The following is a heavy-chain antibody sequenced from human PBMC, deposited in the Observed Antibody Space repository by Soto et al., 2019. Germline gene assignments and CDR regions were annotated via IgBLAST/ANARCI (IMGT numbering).Heavy chain of an antibody. J-gene: IGHJ3*01. CDR1: GFTFSSYW. CDR3: VRSSMIPFGGITVTSALDL. Sequence: GGSLRLSCEGSGFTFSSYWMNWVRQAPGKGLEWVANIRQDGSQTQYVDSVKGRFTISRDNAKSSLFLQMNSLRVEDTAVYYCVRSSMIPFGGITVTSALDLWGQGTTVTVSS. V-gene: IGHV3-7*01. CDR2: IRQDGSQT. D-gene: IGHD3-16*01.